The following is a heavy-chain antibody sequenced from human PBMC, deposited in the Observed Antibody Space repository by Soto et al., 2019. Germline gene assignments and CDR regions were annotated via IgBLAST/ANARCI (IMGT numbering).Heavy chain of an antibody. J-gene: IGHJ4*02. CDR3: ARLVPFNPFFDY. V-gene: IGHV2-5*02. Sequence: QITLKESGPTLVKPTQTLTLTCTFSGFSLSSTGVGVGWIRQPPGKALECLALIYWDDHKRYSPSLEARLAITKDTSKNQLVLTMTNMDPVDTATYHCARLVPFNPFFDYWGQGTLVTVSS. CDR2: IYWDDHK. D-gene: IGHD1-26*01. CDR1: GFSLSSTGVG.